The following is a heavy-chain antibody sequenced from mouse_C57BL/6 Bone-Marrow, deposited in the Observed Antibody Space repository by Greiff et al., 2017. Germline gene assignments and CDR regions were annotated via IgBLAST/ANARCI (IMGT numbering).Heavy chain of an antibody. D-gene: IGHD3-2*02. CDR1: GYTFTSYW. Sequence: QVQLQQPGAELVMPGASVKLSCKASGYTFTSYWMHWVKQRPGQGLEWIGEIDPSDSYTNYNQKFKGKSTLTVDKSSSTAYMQLSSLTSEDSAVYYCARERRPHYFDYWGQGTTLTVSS. J-gene: IGHJ2*01. CDR3: ARERRPHYFDY. V-gene: IGHV1-69*01. CDR2: IDPSDSYT.